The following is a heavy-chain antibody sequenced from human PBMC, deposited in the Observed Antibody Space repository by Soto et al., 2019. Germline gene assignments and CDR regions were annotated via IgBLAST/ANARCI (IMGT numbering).Heavy chain of an antibody. J-gene: IGHJ4*02. CDR1: GFTFSSFA. CDR3: AKDGSSWYGASNDYFDY. Sequence: EVQLLESGGGLVQPGGSLRLSCAASGFTFSSFAMSWVRQAPGKGLEWVSTIGLSGGSTYYADSVKGRFTISRDNFKNTLYLQMNSLRAEDTAVYYCAKDGSSWYGASNDYFDYWGQGTLVTVSS. CDR2: IGLSGGST. V-gene: IGHV3-23*01. D-gene: IGHD6-13*01.